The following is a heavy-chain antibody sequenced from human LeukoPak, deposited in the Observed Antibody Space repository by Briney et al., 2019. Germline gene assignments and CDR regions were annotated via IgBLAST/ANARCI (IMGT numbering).Heavy chain of an antibody. CDR3: ETDSPNSGSYLDFDY. D-gene: IGHD1-26*01. Sequence: ASVKVSCKVSGYTLTELSMHWVRQAPGKGLEWMGGFDPEDGETIYAQKFQGRVTMTEDTSTDTAYMELSSLRSEDTAVYYCETDSPNSGSYLDFDYWGQGTLVTVSS. J-gene: IGHJ4*02. V-gene: IGHV1-24*01. CDR1: GYTLTELS. CDR2: FDPEDGET.